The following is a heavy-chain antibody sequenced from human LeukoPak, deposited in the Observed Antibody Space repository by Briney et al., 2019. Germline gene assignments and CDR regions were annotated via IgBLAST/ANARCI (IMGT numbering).Heavy chain of an antibody. Sequence: ASLKVSCKASGFTFTSSAMQWVRQARGQRLEWIGWIVVGSGNTNYTQKFQERVTITRDMSTSTAYMELSSLRSEDTAVYYCAAMITFGGVIVGIDYWGQGTLVTVSS. CDR1: GFTFTSSA. CDR2: IVVGSGNT. CDR3: AAMITFGGVIVGIDY. V-gene: IGHV1-58*02. D-gene: IGHD3-16*02. J-gene: IGHJ4*02.